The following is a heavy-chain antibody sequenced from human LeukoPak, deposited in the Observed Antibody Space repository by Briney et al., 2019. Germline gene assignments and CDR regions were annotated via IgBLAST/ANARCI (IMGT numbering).Heavy chain of an antibody. CDR1: GFTFSSYG. J-gene: IGHJ4*02. V-gene: IGHV3-30*18. CDR3: AKERYYYGSGTNFDY. Sequence: GGSLRLSCAASGFTFSSYGMHWVRQAPGKGLEWVAVIPYDGSNKYYADSVKGRFTISRDNSKNTLYLQMNSLRAENTALYYCAKERYYYGSGTNFDYWGEGTLVTVSS. CDR2: IPYDGSNK. D-gene: IGHD3-10*01.